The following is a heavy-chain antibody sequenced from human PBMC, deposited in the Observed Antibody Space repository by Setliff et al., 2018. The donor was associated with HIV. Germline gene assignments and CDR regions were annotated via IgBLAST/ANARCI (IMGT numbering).Heavy chain of an antibody. Sequence: PSETLSLTCTVSNGSVSSNYYYWGWIRQPPGKGLQWIGNVYYSGSTYYTPSFRGRVTISVDLSKNQFSLKLTSVTAADTAIYFCARLRKFGAAAAGPMDYWGKGTLVTVSS. CDR2: VYYSGST. V-gene: IGHV4-39*01. CDR3: ARLRKFGAAAAGPMDY. D-gene: IGHD6-13*01. J-gene: IGHJ4*01. CDR1: NGSVSSNYYY.